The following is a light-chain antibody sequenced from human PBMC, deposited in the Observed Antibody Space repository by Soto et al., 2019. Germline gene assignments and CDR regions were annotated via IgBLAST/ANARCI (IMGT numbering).Light chain of an antibody. CDR2: DAS. V-gene: IGKV3-20*01. CDR1: QSVASNH. J-gene: IGKJ3*01. CDR3: HHYGRSPIFT. Sequence: EVVLTQSPGTLSLSAGERATLSCRASQSVASNHLAWYQQRPGQAPRLLIYDASTRAAGIPDRFSGSGSGTDFTLTISRLEPEDLGVFFCHHYGRSPIFTFGPGTTVDMK.